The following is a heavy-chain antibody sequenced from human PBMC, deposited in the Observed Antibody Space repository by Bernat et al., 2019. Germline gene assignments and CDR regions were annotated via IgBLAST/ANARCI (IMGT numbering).Heavy chain of an antibody. CDR1: GYTFANYG. J-gene: IGHJ3*02. D-gene: IGHD2-21*02. CDR3: ASHSADRCWPDCAFAI. CDR2: ISAYKGNT. V-gene: IGHV1-18*01. Sequence: QLHLVQSGAEVKKPGASVKVSCKASGYTFANYGFTWVRQAPGQGLEWMGWISAYKGNTNYAQKLQGRVTMTTDTSTSTAYMELRSLRSDDTAVYYCASHSADRCWPDCAFAIWGQRTMVTVSS.